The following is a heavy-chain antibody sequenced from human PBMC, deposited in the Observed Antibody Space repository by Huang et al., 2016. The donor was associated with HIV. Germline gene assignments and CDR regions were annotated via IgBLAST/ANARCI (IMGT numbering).Heavy chain of an antibody. D-gene: IGHD6-6*01. CDR3: ARRFSSSSGYFDY. V-gene: IGHV5-51*01. CDR1: GYSFSSYW. CDR2: IFPDDSDT. J-gene: IGHJ4*02. Sequence: VQLVQSGAEVKTPGESLKISCKGSGYSFSSYWIAWVRQMPGKGLEWMGIIFPDDSDTTYSPSFEGQVTISADKSIGTAYLQWSSLKASDTAMYYCARRFSSSSGYFDYWGQGSLVTVSS.